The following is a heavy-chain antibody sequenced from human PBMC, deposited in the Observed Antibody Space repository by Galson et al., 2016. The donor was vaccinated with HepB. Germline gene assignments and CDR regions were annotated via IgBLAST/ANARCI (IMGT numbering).Heavy chain of an antibody. CDR3: AKQRPGLY. J-gene: IGHJ4*02. CDR2: ITDSGDTT. CDR1: GFPFSSYA. V-gene: IGHV3-23*01. Sequence: SLRLSCAASGFPFSSYAMSWVRQAPGKGLERVSSITDSGDTTYYADSVRGRFTISRDNSKNTLYLQMNSLRAEDTAVYYCAKQRPGLYWLQGTLVTVSS.